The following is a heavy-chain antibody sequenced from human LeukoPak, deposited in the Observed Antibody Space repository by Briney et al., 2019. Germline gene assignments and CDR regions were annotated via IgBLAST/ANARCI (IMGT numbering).Heavy chain of an antibody. CDR2: IWYDGSNK. D-gene: IGHD3-10*01. Sequence: GGSLRLSCAASGFTFSSYGMHWVRQAPGKGLEWVAVIWYDGSNKYYVDSVKGRFTISRDNPKNMLYLQMNSLRAEDTAVYYCARVEGRFYGSGSYRGFDYWGQGTLVTVSS. V-gene: IGHV3-33*01. J-gene: IGHJ4*02. CDR3: ARVEGRFYGSGSYRGFDY. CDR1: GFTFSSYG.